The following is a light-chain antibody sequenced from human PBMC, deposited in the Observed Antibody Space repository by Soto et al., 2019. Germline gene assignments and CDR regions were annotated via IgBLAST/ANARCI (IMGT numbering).Light chain of an antibody. Sequence: QSALTQSASVSGSPGQSITISCTGTSSDVGGYNYVSWYQQHPGKAPKLMIYDVSNRPSGVSNRFSGSKSGNTASLTISGLQAEHEAHYYCSSYTSSVPVVFGGGTKLTVL. CDR2: DVS. CDR1: SSDVGGYNY. V-gene: IGLV2-14*01. J-gene: IGLJ2*01. CDR3: SSYTSSVPVV.